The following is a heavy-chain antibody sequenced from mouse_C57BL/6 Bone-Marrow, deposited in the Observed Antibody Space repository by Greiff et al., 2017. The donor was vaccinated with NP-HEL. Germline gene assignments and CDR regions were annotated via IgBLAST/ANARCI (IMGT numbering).Heavy chain of an antibody. CDR3: ARDYYGSSLIYYAMDY. V-gene: IGHV1-81*01. CDR1: GYTFTSYG. CDR2: IYPRRGNT. J-gene: IGHJ4*01. Sequence: VQLQQSGAELARPGASVKLSCKASGYTFTSYGISWVKQRTGQGLEWIGEIYPRRGNTYYNEKFKGKATLTADKSSIPAYMELRSLQSADSAVYFCARDYYGSSLIYYAMDYWGQGTSVTVSS. D-gene: IGHD1-1*01.